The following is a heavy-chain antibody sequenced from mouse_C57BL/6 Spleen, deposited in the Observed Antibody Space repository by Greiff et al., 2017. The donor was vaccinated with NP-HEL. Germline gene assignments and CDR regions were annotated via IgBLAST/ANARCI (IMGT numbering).Heavy chain of an antibody. D-gene: IGHD4-1*01. CDR2: IYPGDGDT. J-gene: IGHJ2*01. V-gene: IGHV1-80*01. Sequence: QVQLQQSGAELVKPGASVKISCKASGYAFSSYWMNWVKQRPGKGLEWIGQIYPGDGDTNYNGKFKGKATLTADKSSSTAYMQLSSLTSEDSAVYFCARKGAGTGYFDYRGQGTTLTVSS. CDR3: ARKGAGTGYFDY. CDR1: GYAFSSYW.